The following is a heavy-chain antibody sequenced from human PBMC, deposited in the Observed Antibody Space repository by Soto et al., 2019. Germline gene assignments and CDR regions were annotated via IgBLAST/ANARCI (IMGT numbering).Heavy chain of an antibody. J-gene: IGHJ5*02. Sequence: SETLSLTCAVSSGPISSSNWWSWVRQPPGKGLEWIGEIYHSGSTNYNPSLKSRVTISVDKSKNQFSLKLSSVTAADTAVYYCARAIVVVVAATAGSGWFDPWGQGTLVTVSS. CDR1: SGPISSSNW. CDR2: IYHSGST. D-gene: IGHD2-15*01. CDR3: ARAIVVVVAATAGSGWFDP. V-gene: IGHV4-4*02.